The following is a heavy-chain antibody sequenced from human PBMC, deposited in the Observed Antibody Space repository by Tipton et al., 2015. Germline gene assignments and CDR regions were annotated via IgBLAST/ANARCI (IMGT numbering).Heavy chain of an antibody. D-gene: IGHD1-26*01. V-gene: IGHV3-23*01. CDR2: ISGYDDTT. CDR1: GFTFSNSP. J-gene: IGHJ4*02. CDR3: AKEDGSYLPFDY. Sequence: SLRLSCATSGFTFSNSPMNWVRQAPGKGLEWVSTISGYDDTTFYADSVKGRFTISREDSKNTLYLQMNSLRVEDTAVYYCAKEDGSYLPFDYWGQGTLVTVSS.